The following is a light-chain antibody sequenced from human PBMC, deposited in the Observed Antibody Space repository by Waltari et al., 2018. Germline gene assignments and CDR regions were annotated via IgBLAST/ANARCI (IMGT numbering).Light chain of an antibody. Sequence: IQMTQSPSALSASVGDRVTITCRASQRINTWMAWYQQRPGKAPKVLIYDVSTLESGVPSRFSGSGSGTEFTLTISSLQPEDFATYYCQQSYSTPWTFGQGTKVEIK. V-gene: IGKV1-5*01. CDR3: QQSYSTPWT. J-gene: IGKJ1*01. CDR2: DVS. CDR1: QRINTW.